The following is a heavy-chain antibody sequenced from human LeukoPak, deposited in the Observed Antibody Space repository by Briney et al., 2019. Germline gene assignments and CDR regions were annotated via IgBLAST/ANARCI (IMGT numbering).Heavy chain of an antibody. CDR2: ISSSSSFI. V-gene: IGHV3-21*01. J-gene: IGHJ4*02. CDR1: GFNFSSYS. Sequence: GGSLRLSCAGSGFNFSSYSMSWVRQAPWKGLEFVSSISSSSSFIYYADSVKGRFTISRDNAKNSLYLQMNSLRAEDTAVYYCAREGDGYNSPIDYWGQGTLVTVSS. CDR3: AREGDGYNSPIDY. D-gene: IGHD5-24*01.